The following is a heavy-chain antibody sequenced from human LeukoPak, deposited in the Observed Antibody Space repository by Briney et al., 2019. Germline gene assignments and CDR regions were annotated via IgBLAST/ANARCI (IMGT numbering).Heavy chain of an antibody. CDR2: IYYSGAT. CDR3: ARMSCSGGSCRGYYYYGMDV. J-gene: IGHJ6*02. V-gene: IGHV4-39*01. D-gene: IGHD2-15*01. CDR1: GGSISSRSYY. Sequence: SETLSLTCSVSGGSISSRSYYWGWLRHPPGKGLEWIGRIYYSGATYYNPSLKGRLTISVDTSQTQFSLKLSSVSAADTAVYYCARMSCSGGSCRGYYYYGMDVWGQGTTVTVSS.